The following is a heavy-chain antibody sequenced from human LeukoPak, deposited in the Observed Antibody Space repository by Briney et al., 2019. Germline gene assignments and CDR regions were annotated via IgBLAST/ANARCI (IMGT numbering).Heavy chain of an antibody. CDR1: GFTVSSNY. D-gene: IGHD5-18*01. V-gene: IGHV3-66*01. CDR3: ARDSRGLWIFDY. Sequence: GGSLRLSCAASGFTVSSNYMSWVRQAPGKGLEWVSVIYSGGSTYYADSVKGRFTISRDNSKNTLYLQMNSLRAEDTAVYYCARDSRGLWIFDYWGQGTLVTVSS. J-gene: IGHJ4*02. CDR2: IYSGGST.